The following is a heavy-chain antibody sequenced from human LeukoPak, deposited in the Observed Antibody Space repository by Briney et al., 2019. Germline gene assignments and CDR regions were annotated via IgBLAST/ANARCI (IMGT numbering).Heavy chain of an antibody. CDR2: IYYSGST. D-gene: IGHD2-8*02. CDR1: GGSISSSTYY. J-gene: IGHJ4*02. Sequence: PSETLSLTCTVSGGSISSSTYYWGWIRQAPGKGLEWIGYIYYSGSTNYNPSLKGRVTISVDASKNQFSLKLSSVTAADTAVYFCASHRTEAYHEDYWGQGTLVTVSS. V-gene: IGHV4-61*05. CDR3: ASHRTEAYHEDY.